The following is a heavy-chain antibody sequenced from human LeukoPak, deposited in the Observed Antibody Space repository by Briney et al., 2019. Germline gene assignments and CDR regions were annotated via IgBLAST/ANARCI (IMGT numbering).Heavy chain of an antibody. CDR1: GFTFNNYR. J-gene: IGHJ4*02. Sequence: GGSLRLSCAASGFTFNNYRMNWVRQAPGKGLEWVSHISRSSSVIYYADSVKGRFTISRDNAKNSLYLQMNSLRDEDTAVYYCARDPYYVESSGLGDYWGQGTLVTVSS. CDR3: ARDPYYVESSGLGDY. V-gene: IGHV3-48*02. D-gene: IGHD3-22*01. CDR2: ISRSSSVI.